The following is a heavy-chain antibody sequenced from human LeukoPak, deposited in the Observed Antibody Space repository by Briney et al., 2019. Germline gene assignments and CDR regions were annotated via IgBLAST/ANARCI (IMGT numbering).Heavy chain of an antibody. Sequence: PTGGSLRLSCTASGFTLSSYEMSWIRQAPGKGLEWVSSIDYSGGSTYYADSVKGRFTISRDNSKNTLYLQMNSLRAEDTAVYYCANDRVVYQLWFQRGLTLDYWGQGTLVTVSS. D-gene: IGHD5-18*01. CDR3: ANDRVVYQLWFQRGLTLDY. J-gene: IGHJ4*02. CDR2: IDYSGGST. CDR1: GFTLSSYE. V-gene: IGHV3-23*01.